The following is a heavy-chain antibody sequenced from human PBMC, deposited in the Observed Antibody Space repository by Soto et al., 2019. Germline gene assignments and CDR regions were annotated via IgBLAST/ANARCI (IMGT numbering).Heavy chain of an antibody. CDR3: ARDPRGWYFDY. J-gene: IGHJ4*02. Sequence: PSETLSLTCTVSGASISSYYWSWFRQPPGKGQEWIGYIYYSGRTNYNPSLKSRVTISVDTSKNQFSLKLSSVTAVDTAVYYCARDPRGWYFDYWGQGTLVTVS. D-gene: IGHD6-19*01. CDR2: IYYSGRT. CDR1: GASISSYY. V-gene: IGHV4-59*01.